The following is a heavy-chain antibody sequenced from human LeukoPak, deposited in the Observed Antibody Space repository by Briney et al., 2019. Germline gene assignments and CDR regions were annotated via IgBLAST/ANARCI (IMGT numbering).Heavy chain of an antibody. CDR3: ARDPTFYQGSGSYYLTPGYFDY. J-gene: IGHJ4*02. Sequence: GGSLRLSCAASGFTFSSYWMHWVRQAPGKGLVWVSRINGDGSSTSYADSVKGRFTISRDNAKNTLYLQMNSLGAEDTAVYYCARDPTFYQGSGSYYLTPGYFDYWGQGTLVTVSS. CDR2: INGDGSST. V-gene: IGHV3-74*01. D-gene: IGHD3-10*01. CDR1: GFTFSSYW.